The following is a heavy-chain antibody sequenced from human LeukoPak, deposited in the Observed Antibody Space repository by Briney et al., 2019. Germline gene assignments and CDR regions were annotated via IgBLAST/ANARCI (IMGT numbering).Heavy chain of an antibody. J-gene: IGHJ6*02. Sequence: SETLSLTRTVSGGSISDNYWSWIRQPPGKGLEWIGYIYYSGSTNYNPSLKSRVTISVDTSKNQFSLKLSSLTAADTAVYYCARDLYYYDSSGRLYYYYGMDVWGQGTTVTVSS. V-gene: IGHV4-59*01. CDR1: GGSISDNY. CDR3: ARDLYYYDSSGRLYYYYGMDV. CDR2: IYYSGST. D-gene: IGHD3-22*01.